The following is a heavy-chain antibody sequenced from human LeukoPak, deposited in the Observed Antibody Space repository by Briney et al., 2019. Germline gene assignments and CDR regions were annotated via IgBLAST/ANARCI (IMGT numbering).Heavy chain of an antibody. Sequence: ASVKISCKVSGYTSTDYYMHWVQQAPGKGLEWMGLADPEDGETIYAEKFQGRVTITADTSTDTAYMELSSLRSEDTAVYYCATDPDFWSGYLSWGQGTLVTVSS. D-gene: IGHD3-3*01. J-gene: IGHJ5*02. CDR1: GYTSTDYY. CDR2: ADPEDGET. CDR3: ATDPDFWSGYLS. V-gene: IGHV1-69-2*01.